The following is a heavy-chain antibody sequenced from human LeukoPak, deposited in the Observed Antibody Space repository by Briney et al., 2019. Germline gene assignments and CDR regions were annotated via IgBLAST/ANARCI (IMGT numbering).Heavy chain of an antibody. CDR1: GFTFSSYE. D-gene: IGHD2/OR15-2a*01. J-gene: IGHJ4*02. Sequence: PGGSLRLSCAASGFTFSSYEMNWVRQAPGKGLEWVSYISSSGSTIYYAVSVKGRFTISRDNSKNTLYLQMNSLRAEDTAVYYCAKGPLSHFDYWGQGTLVTVSA. CDR2: ISSSGSTI. V-gene: IGHV3-48*03. CDR3: AKGPLSHFDY.